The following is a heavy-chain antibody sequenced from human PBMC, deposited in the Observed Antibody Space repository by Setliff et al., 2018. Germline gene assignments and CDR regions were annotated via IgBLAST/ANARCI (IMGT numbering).Heavy chain of an antibody. CDR2: ISSDSRTI. J-gene: IGHJ4*02. CDR1: GITFRTYS. D-gene: IGHD3-3*01. CDR3: ARGTFSDFWSGDYYDY. V-gene: IGHV3-48*01. Sequence: PGGSLSLSCAASGITFRTYSLNWVRQAPGKGLEWVAFISSDSRTIYYADSVKGRFTISRDNAKNSLYLQMNSLRAEDTAMYHCARGTFSDFWSGDYYDYWGQGTLVTVSS.